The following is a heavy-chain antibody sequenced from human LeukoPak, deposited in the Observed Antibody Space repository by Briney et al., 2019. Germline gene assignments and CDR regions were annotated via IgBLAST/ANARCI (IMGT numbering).Heavy chain of an antibody. CDR3: ARVRYYYYYYMDV. Sequence: SETLSLTCTVPGGSISSYYWSWIRQPPGKGLEWIGYIYYSGSANYNPSLKSRVTISVDTSKNQFSLKLSSVTAADTAVYYCARVRYYYYYYMDVWGKGTTVTVSS. D-gene: IGHD3-10*01. CDR2: IYYSGSA. J-gene: IGHJ6*03. CDR1: GGSISSYY. V-gene: IGHV4-59*08.